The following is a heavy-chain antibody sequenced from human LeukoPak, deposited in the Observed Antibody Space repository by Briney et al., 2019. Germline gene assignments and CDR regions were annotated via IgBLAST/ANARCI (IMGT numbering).Heavy chain of an antibody. CDR3: AKVRGYSYGAPTDY. CDR1: GFTFKLYW. D-gene: IGHD5-18*01. V-gene: IGHV3-9*01. J-gene: IGHJ4*02. Sequence: GGSLRLSCAASGFTFKLYWMHWVRQAPGKGLEWVSGISWNSGSIGYADSVKGRFTISRDNAKNSLYLQMNSLRAEDTALYYCAKVRGYSYGAPTDYWGQGTLVTVSS. CDR2: ISWNSGSI.